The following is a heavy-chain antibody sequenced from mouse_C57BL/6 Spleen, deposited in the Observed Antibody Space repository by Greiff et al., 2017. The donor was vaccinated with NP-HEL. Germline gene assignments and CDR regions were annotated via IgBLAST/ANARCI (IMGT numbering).Heavy chain of an antibody. CDR2: IDPANGNT. CDR3: AFDYDGGGYFDY. D-gene: IGHD2-4*01. V-gene: IGHV14-3*01. J-gene: IGHJ2*01. Sequence: EVKLQESVAELVRPGASVKLSCTASGFNIKNTYMHWVKQRPEQGLEWIGRIDPANGNTKYAPKFQGKATITADTSSNTAYLQLSSLTSEDTAIYYCAFDYDGGGYFDYWGQGTTLTVSS. CDR1: GFNIKNTY.